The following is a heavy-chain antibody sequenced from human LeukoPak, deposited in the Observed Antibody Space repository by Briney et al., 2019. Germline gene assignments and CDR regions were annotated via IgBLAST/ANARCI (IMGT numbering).Heavy chain of an antibody. V-gene: IGHV5-51*01. CDR3: GRRIAAAGVQYFDF. J-gene: IGHJ4*02. Sequence: GESLKISCKGSGYSFTNYWIAWVRPMPGKGLEWMGIMYPGNSDTRYSPSFRGQVTISADKSISTAYLQWSSLKASDTAMYYCGRRIAAAGVQYFDFWGQGTPVTVSS. D-gene: IGHD6-13*01. CDR2: MYPGNSDT. CDR1: GYSFTNYW.